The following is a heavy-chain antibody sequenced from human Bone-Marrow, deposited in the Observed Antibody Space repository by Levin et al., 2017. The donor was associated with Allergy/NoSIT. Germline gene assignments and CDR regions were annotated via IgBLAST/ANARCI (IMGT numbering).Heavy chain of an antibody. CDR2: INAGNGNT. Sequence: ASVKVSCKASGYTFTSYAMHWVRQAPGQRPEWMGWINAGNGNTKYSQRFQDRVTITRDKSASTAYMELNSLRSEDTAEYYCARGSDCSGGRCYSGYYYMDVWGKGTTVTVSS. J-gene: IGHJ6*03. CDR1: GYTFTSYA. CDR3: ARGSDCSGGRCYSGYYYMDV. V-gene: IGHV1-3*01. D-gene: IGHD2-15*01.